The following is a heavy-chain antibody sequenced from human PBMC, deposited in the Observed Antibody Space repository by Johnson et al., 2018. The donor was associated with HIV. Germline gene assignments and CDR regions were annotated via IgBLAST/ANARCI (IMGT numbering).Heavy chain of an antibody. Sequence: VQLVESGGGVVQPGRSLRLSCAASGFTFSNYDIHWVRQATGKGLEWVSTIGTAGDTYYVGSVKGRFTISRENAKNSLYLQMNSLRAEDTAFYYCAREGGGSNEDDAFDIWGQGTMVTVSS. V-gene: IGHV3-13*01. CDR2: IGTAGDT. J-gene: IGHJ3*02. CDR3: AREGGGSNEDDAFDI. CDR1: GFTFSNYD. D-gene: IGHD1-26*01.